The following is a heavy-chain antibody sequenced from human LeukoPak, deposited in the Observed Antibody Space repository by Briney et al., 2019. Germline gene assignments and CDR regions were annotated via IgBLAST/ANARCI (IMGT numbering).Heavy chain of an antibody. CDR1: GGSISSGSYY. V-gene: IGHV4-61*09. D-gene: IGHD1-26*01. J-gene: IGHJ4*02. CDR3: ASGHGALFDY. Sequence: SQTLSLTCTVSGGSISSGSYYWSWIRQPAGKGLEWVGHVYTTGSTNYNPSLKSRVTISVDTSKNQFSLNLNSVTAADTAVYYCASGHGALFDYWGQGTLVTVSS. CDR2: VYTTGST.